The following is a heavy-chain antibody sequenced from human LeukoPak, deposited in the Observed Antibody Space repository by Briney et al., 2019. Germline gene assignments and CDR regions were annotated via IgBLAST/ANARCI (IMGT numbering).Heavy chain of an antibody. V-gene: IGHV3-23*01. Sequence: GGSLRLSRAASGYTFSSYAMSWVRQAPGKGLEWVSAISGSGGSTYYADSVKGRFTISRDNSKNTLYLQMNSLRAEDTAVYYCAKYGAVRGNYYFDYWGQGTLVTVSS. D-gene: IGHD3-10*01. CDR2: ISGSGGST. CDR3: AKYGAVRGNYYFDY. J-gene: IGHJ4*02. CDR1: GYTFSSYA.